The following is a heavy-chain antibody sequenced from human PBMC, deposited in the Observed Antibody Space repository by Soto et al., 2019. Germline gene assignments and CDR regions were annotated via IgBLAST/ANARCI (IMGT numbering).Heavy chain of an antibody. CDR1: GGSISSYY. CDR3: ARVRGGAFDI. J-gene: IGHJ3*02. Sequence: SETRSLTCTASGGSISSYYWSWIRQPPGKGLEWIGYIYYSGSTNYNPSLKSRVSISVDTSKNQFSLKLSSVTAADTAVYYCARVRGGAFDIWGQGTMVT. CDR2: IYYSGST. V-gene: IGHV4-59*01. D-gene: IGHD3-10*01.